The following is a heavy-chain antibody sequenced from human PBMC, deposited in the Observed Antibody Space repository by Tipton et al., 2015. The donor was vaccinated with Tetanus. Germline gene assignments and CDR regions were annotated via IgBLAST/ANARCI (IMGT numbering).Heavy chain of an antibody. CDR3: ARAWEYSSGWYSGNWFDP. CDR2: TYYSGST. J-gene: IGHJ5*02. D-gene: IGHD6-19*01. V-gene: IGHV4-59*01. Sequence: TLSLTCTVSGGSISSYYWSWIRQPPGKGLEWIGYTYYSGSTNYNPSLKSRVTISVDTSKNQFSLKLSSVTAADTAVYYCARAWEYSSGWYSGNWFDPWGQGTLVTVSS. CDR1: GGSISSYY.